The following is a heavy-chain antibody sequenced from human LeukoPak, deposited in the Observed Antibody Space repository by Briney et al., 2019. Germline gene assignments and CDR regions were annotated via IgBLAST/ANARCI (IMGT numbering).Heavy chain of an antibody. Sequence: PGGSLRLSCAASGFTFSSYGMSWVRQAPGKGLEWVSAISGSGGSTYYADSVKGRFTISRDNAKNSLYLQMNSLRAEDTAVYYCVRAVAGTGVAFDIWGQGTMVTVSS. CDR2: ISGSGGST. V-gene: IGHV3-23*01. CDR1: GFTFSSYG. J-gene: IGHJ3*02. CDR3: VRAVAGTGVAFDI. D-gene: IGHD6-19*01.